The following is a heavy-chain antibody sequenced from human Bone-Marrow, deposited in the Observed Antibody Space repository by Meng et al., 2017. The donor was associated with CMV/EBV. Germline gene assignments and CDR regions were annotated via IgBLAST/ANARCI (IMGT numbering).Heavy chain of an antibody. Sequence: SLKISCEASGFTFDDYAMHWVRQAPGKGLEWVSGISWNSGSIGYADSVKGRFTISRDNAKNSLYLQLNSLRAEDTALHYCSKDMGGGYEYYYYGMDVWGQGTTITVSS. CDR1: GFTFDDYA. CDR3: SKDMGGGYEYYYYGMDV. V-gene: IGHV3-9*01. J-gene: IGHJ6*02. CDR2: ISWNSGSI. D-gene: IGHD3-16*01.